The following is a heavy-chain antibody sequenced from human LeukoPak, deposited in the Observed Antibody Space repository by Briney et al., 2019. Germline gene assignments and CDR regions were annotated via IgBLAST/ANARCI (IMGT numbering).Heavy chain of an antibody. CDR2: IYTSGST. D-gene: IGHD3-22*01. CDR1: GGSISSYY. CDR3: GREMTYYYDSSGYNPLDY. J-gene: IGHJ4*02. V-gene: IGHV4-4*07. Sequence: PSETLSLTCTVSGGSISSYYWSWIRQPAGKGLEWIGRIYTSGSTNYNPSLKSQVTMSVDTSKNQFSLKLISVAAADAAVDYCGREMTYYYDSSGYNPLDYWGQGTLVTVSS.